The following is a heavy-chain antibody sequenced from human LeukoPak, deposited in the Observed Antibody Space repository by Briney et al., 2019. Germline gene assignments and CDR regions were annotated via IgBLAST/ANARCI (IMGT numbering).Heavy chain of an antibody. V-gene: IGHV3-48*03. Sequence: HSGGSLRLSCAASGFTFSSYEMNWVRQGPGKGLEWVSYISSSGSTIYYADSVKGRFTISRDNAKNSLYLQMNSLRAEDTAVYYCARDWKHWLTPPPYGMDVWGKGTTVTVSS. CDR1: GFTFSSYE. D-gene: IGHD6-19*01. CDR2: ISSSGSTI. CDR3: ARDWKHWLTPPPYGMDV. J-gene: IGHJ6*04.